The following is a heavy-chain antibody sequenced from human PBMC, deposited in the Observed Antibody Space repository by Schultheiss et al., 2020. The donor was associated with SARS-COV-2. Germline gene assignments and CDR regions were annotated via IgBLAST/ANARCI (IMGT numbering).Heavy chain of an antibody. D-gene: IGHD6-6*01. V-gene: IGHV3-23*01. Sequence: GGSLRLSCAASGFTFSGSAMHWVRQASGKGLEWVSVIGGSGGSGTFYADSVKGRFTISRDNSKNTLYLQMNSLRAEDTAVYYCAKLTYSSSSPSAFDIWGQGTMVTVSS. CDR3: AKLTYSSSSPSAFDI. J-gene: IGHJ3*02. CDR2: IGGSGGSGT. CDR1: GFTFSGSA.